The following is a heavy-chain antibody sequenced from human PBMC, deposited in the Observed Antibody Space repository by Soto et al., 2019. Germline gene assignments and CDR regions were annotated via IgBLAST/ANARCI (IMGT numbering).Heavy chain of an antibody. Sequence: GGSLRLSCAASGFTFNTYGMHWVRQAPGKGLEWVAVISYDGSEKYYVDSVEGRFTISKDNSKNTLYLQMNSLRPEDTAVYYCAKSPNFYCSSPNCYKYYFDHWGQGTRVTVSS. CDR2: ISYDGSEK. CDR1: GFTFNTYG. V-gene: IGHV3-30*18. D-gene: IGHD2-2*02. CDR3: AKSPNFYCSSPNCYKYYFDH. J-gene: IGHJ4*02.